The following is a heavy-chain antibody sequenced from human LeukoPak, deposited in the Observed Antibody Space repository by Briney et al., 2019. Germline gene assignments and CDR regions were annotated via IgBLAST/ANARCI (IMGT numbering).Heavy chain of an antibody. V-gene: IGHV3-48*04. CDR1: GFTFSSYS. CDR2: ISSSSSTI. J-gene: IGHJ4*02. Sequence: PGGSLRLSCAASGFTFSSYSMNWVRQAPGKGLEWVSYISSSSSTIYYADSVKGRFTISRDNAKNSLYLQMNSLRAEDTAVYYCARDSIRSRFDYWGQGTLVTVSS. D-gene: IGHD1-14*01. CDR3: ARDSIRSRFDY.